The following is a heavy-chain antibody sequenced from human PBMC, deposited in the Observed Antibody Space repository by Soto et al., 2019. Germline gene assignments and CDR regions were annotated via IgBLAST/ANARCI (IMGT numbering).Heavy chain of an antibody. CDR2: INHSGST. CDR3: ARTYYDILTGYYKIHYFDY. D-gene: IGHD3-9*01. V-gene: IGHV4-34*01. J-gene: IGHJ4*02. Sequence: SETLSLTCAVYGGSFSGYYWSWIRQPPGKGLEWIGEINHSGSTNYNPSLKSRVTISVDTSKNQFSLKLSSVTAADTAVYYCARTYYDILTGYYKIHYFDYWGQGTLVTVSS. CDR1: GGSFSGYY.